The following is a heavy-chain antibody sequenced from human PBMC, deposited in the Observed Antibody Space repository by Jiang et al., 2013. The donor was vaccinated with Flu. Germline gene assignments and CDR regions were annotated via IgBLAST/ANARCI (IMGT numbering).Heavy chain of an antibody. Sequence: TLTCTFSGFSLSTSGMCVSWIRQPPGKALEWLARIDWDDDKYYSTSLKTRLTISKDTSKNQVVLTMTNMDPVDTATYYCARIAQYCSGGSCYFDYWGQGTLVTVSS. CDR2: IDWDDDK. V-gene: IGHV2-70*11. CDR1: GFSLSTSGMC. J-gene: IGHJ4*02. CDR3: ARIAQYCSGGSCYFDY. D-gene: IGHD2-15*01.